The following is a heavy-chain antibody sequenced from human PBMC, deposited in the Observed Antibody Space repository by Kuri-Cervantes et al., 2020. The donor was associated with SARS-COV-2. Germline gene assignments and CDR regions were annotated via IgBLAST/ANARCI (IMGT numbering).Heavy chain of an antibody. CDR1: GYSISSGYY. CDR3: ARQYLAVAPNAFDI. J-gene: IGHJ3*02. V-gene: IGHV4-38-2*01. D-gene: IGHD6-19*01. CDR2: IYHSGGT. Sequence: GSLRLSCAVSGYSISSGYYWGWIRQPPGKGLEWIGSIYHSGGTYYNPSLKSRVTISVDTSKNQFSLKLSSVTAADTAVYYCARQYLAVAPNAFDIWGQGTMVTVSS.